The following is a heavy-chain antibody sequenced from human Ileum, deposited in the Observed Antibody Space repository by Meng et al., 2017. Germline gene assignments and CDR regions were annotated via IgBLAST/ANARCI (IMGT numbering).Heavy chain of an antibody. V-gene: IGHV3-33*01. CDR2: IWYDGSNK. Sequence: GGFLRLSCAASGFTFSSYGMHWVRQAPGKGLEWVAVIWYDGSNKYYADSVEGRFTISRDNSKNTLYLQMNSMRAEDTAVYYCARDSPAVAGILDYWGQGTLVTVSS. CDR3: ARDSPAVAGILDY. D-gene: IGHD6-19*01. J-gene: IGHJ4*02. CDR1: GFTFSSYG.